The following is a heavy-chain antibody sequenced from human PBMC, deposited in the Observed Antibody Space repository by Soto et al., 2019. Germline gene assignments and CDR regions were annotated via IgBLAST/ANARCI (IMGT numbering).Heavy chain of an antibody. Sequence: QVQLVESGGSVVQPGRSLRLSCAASGFTFSSYGMHWVRQAPGKGLEWVAVISYDGSNKYYADSVKGRFTISRDNSKNTLYLQMNSLRAEDTAVYYCAKDFNVISFGGVIGEIDYWGQGTLVTVSS. CDR1: GFTFSSYG. V-gene: IGHV3-30*18. CDR3: AKDFNVISFGGVIGEIDY. CDR2: ISYDGSNK. D-gene: IGHD3-16*02. J-gene: IGHJ4*02.